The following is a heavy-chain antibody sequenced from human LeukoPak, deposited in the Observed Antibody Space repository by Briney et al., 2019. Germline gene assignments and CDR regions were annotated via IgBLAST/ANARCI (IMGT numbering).Heavy chain of an antibody. V-gene: IGHV3-21*01. CDR3: ARDQYLTDY. D-gene: IGHD2/OR15-2a*01. CDR1: GFTFSSYG. CDR2: ISSTGGTT. Sequence: GGSLILSCAASGFTFSSYGMHWVRQAPGKGLEWVSAISSTGGTTYYADSVKGRFTISRDNAKNSLYLQMNSLRAEDTAVYYCARDQYLTDYWGQGTLVTVSS. J-gene: IGHJ4*02.